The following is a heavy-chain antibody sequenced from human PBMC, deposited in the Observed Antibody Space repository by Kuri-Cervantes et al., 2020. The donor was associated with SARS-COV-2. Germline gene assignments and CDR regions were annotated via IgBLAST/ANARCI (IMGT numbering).Heavy chain of an antibody. V-gene: IGHV3-23*01. J-gene: IGHJ3*02. Sequence: GESLKISCAVSGLSINNYDMHWVRQAPGKGLEWVSAISGSGGDTYYADSVKGRFTISRDSSKNTVYLQMNSLRADDTAVYYCAKGRQISIVGAIGVGDAFDIWGQGTMVTVSS. D-gene: IGHD1-26*01. CDR3: AKGRQISIVGAIGVGDAFDI. CDR1: GLSINNYD. CDR2: ISGSGGDT.